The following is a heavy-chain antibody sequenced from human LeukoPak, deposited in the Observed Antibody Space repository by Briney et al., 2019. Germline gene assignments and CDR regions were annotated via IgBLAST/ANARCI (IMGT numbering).Heavy chain of an antibody. J-gene: IGHJ4*02. V-gene: IGHV3-74*01. CDR2: INCDGSNT. CDR3: IRDSSSSFDY. CDR1: GYTFTTYW. Sequence: GGSLRLSCAASGYTFTTYWIHWVRQAPGKGLVWVSLINCDGSNTGYADSVKGRFTISRDNAKNMVYLQMNSLRAEDTAVYYCIRDSSSSFDYWGQGTLVTVSS. D-gene: IGHD6-13*01.